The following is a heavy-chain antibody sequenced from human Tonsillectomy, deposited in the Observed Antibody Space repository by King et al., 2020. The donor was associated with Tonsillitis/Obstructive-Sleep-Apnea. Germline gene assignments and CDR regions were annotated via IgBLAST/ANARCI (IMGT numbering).Heavy chain of an antibody. Sequence: QLQESGPGLVKPSETLSLTCSVAGGSISSSTYFWGWIRQPPGKGLEWIGTIYYSGTTYYTPSLKSRLTISIDTSKKQFSLNLSSVTAADTAVYYCARLRXTVTRGDYFDXXGQGTLVTVSS. D-gene: IGHD4-17*01. V-gene: IGHV4-39*01. CDR1: GGSISSSTYF. J-gene: IGHJ4*02. CDR2: IYYSGTT. CDR3: ARLRXTVTRGDYFDX.